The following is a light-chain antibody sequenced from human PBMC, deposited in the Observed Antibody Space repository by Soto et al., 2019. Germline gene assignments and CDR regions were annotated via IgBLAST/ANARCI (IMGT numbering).Light chain of an antibody. J-gene: IGKJ5*01. CDR3: QQNDNLLST. V-gene: IGKV1-33*01. CDR2: DAS. Sequence: DIQMTQSPSSLSASVGDRVTITCQASQDISNYLNWYQQKPEKAPKLLIYDASNLETGVPSRFSGSGSGSDFTFTISSLQPEDIATYYCQQNDNLLSTVGQGTRLEIK. CDR1: QDISNY.